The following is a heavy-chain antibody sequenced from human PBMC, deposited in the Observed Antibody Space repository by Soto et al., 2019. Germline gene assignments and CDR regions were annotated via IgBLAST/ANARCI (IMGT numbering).Heavy chain of an antibody. CDR1: GFTFGNYW. Sequence: GGSLRLSCAASGFTFGNYWMHWVRQAPGKGPEWVSRMTSDGRTTQYADSVKGRFTVSRDNAKNTLYLQMNGLRAEDTAVYYCARAEVDYWGPGTLVTVSS. CDR2: MTSDGRTT. V-gene: IGHV3-74*03. CDR3: ARAEVDY. J-gene: IGHJ4*02.